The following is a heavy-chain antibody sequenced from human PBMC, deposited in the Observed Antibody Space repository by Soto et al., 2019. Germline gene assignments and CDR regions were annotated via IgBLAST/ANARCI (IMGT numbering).Heavy chain of an antibody. J-gene: IGHJ3*02. D-gene: IGHD3-22*01. CDR3: AKQDDRGALEI. CDR2: IYPGDSDT. CDR1: GKAFTSFW. V-gene: IGHV5-51*01. Sequence: GESLKISCKIPGKAFTSFWVVWVRQMPGRGLEWMGNIYPGDSDTRYTPPFQGQVTISADKSTNTAYLQWHSLQASDTALYYCAKQDDRGALEIWGQGTKVTVSS.